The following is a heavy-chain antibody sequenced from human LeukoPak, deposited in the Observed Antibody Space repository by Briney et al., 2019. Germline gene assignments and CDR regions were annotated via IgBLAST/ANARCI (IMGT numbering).Heavy chain of an antibody. CDR1: EFTFSKAW. V-gene: IGHV3-21*01. Sequence: GGSLRLSCAVSEFTFSKAWMNWVRQAPGKGLEWVSSISSSSSYIYYADSVKGRFTISRDNAKNLLYLQMNSLRAEDTAVYYCARGLGEYGDYWGQGTLVTVSS. J-gene: IGHJ4*02. D-gene: IGHD3-16*01. CDR3: ARGLGEYGDY. CDR2: ISSSSSYI.